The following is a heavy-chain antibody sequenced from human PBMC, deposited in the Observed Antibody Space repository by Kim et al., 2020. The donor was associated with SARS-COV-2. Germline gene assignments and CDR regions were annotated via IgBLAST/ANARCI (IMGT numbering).Heavy chain of an antibody. CDR3: ARAWNQFFDY. D-gene: IGHD1-1*01. Sequence: GYAQNFQGRVTTTSDTYTNTVYMELSSLRSEDTAVYYCARAWNQFFDYWGQGTLVTVSS. J-gene: IGHJ4*02. V-gene: IGHV1-46*01.